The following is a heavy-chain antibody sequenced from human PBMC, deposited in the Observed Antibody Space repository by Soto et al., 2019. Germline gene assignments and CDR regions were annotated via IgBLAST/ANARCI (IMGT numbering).Heavy chain of an antibody. J-gene: IGHJ6*02. CDR2: IIPIFGTA. D-gene: IGHD3-10*01. CDR1: GGTFSSYA. CDR3: ARDLRTYYYGSGSRGGYGMDV. V-gene: IGHV1-69*06. Sequence: ASVKVSCKASGGTFSSYAISWVRQAPGQGLEWMGGIIPIFGTANYAQKFQGRVTITADKSTSTAYMELSSLRSEDAAVYYCARDLRTYYYGSGSRGGYGMDVWGQGTTVTVSS.